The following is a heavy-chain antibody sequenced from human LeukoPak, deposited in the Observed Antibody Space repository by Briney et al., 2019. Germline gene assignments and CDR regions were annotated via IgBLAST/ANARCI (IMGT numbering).Heavy chain of an antibody. J-gene: IGHJ6*03. CDR1: GFTFSSYA. CDR2: ISGSGGST. V-gene: IGHV3-23*01. CDR3: AAPTPHSSDPSLYYYYMDV. Sequence: PGGSLRLSCAASGFTFSSYAMSWVRQAPGKGLEWVSAISGSGGSTYYADSVKGRFTISRDNSKNTLYLQMNSLRAEDTAVYYCAAPTPHSSDPSLYYYYMDVWGKGTTVTISS. D-gene: IGHD3-10*01.